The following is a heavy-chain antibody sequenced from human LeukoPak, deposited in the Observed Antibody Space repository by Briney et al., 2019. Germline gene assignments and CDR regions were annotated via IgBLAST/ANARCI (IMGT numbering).Heavy chain of an antibody. D-gene: IGHD2-21*02. J-gene: IGHJ6*02. CDR3: ARHSADCGGDCYPPYYYYGMDV. CDR2: IYYSGST. CDR1: GGSISSAGYY. Sequence: PSQTLSLTCTVSGGSISSAGYYWSWIRQPPGKGLEWIGYIYYSGSTNYNPSLKSRVTISVDTSKNQFSLKLSSVTAADTAVYYCARHSADCGGDCYPPYYYYGMDVWGQGTTVTVSS. V-gene: IGHV4-61*08.